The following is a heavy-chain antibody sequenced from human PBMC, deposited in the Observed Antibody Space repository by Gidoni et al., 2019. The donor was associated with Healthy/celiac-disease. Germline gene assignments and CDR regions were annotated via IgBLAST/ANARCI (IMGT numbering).Heavy chain of an antibody. V-gene: IGHV3-23*01. Sequence: EVQLLESGGGLVQPGGPLRLSCAASGFTFSSYAMSWVRQAPGKGLGLVSSLIGSGVSTSYADSVMGRFTIARDNSKNTLYLQMTSLRAEDTAVYYWAKAKFGELLQRGWDYWGQVTLVTVSS. CDR1: GFTFSSYA. CDR3: AKAKFGELLQRGWDY. D-gene: IGHD3-10*01. CDR2: LIGSGVST. J-gene: IGHJ4*02.